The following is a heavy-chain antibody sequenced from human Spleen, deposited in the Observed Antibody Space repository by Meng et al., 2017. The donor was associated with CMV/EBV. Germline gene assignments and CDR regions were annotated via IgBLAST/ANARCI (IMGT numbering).Heavy chain of an antibody. V-gene: IGHV1-8*01. CDR1: GYTFTTYD. Sequence: ASVKVSCKASGYTFTTYDINWVRQATGQGLEWMGWMNPNSGDTGYAQKFQGRVTMTRNTSISTAYMELSSLRSDDTAVYYCARVDRSTVVENYDFWGQGTLVTVSS. J-gene: IGHJ4*02. CDR3: ARVDRSTVVENYDF. CDR2: MNPNSGDT. D-gene: IGHD4-23*01.